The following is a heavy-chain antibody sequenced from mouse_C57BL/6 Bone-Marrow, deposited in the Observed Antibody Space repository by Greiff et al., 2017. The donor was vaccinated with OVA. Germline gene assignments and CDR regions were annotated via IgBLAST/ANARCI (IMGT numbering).Heavy chain of an antibody. CDR3: ARHDGYYSYYFDY. D-gene: IGHD2-3*01. V-gene: IGHV5-9*01. CDR1: GFTFSSYT. Sequence: EVLLVESGGGLVKPGGSLKLSCAASGFTFSSYTMSWVRQTPEKRLEWVATLSGGGGNPYYPDSVKGRFTSSRDNAKTPRYLQMSSRRAEDTAWDDCARHDGYYSYYFDYWGQGTTVTVSS. CDR2: LSGGGGNP. J-gene: IGHJ2*01.